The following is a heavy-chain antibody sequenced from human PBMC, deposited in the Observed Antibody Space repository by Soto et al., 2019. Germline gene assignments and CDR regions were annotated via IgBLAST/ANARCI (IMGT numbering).Heavy chain of an antibody. D-gene: IGHD6-19*01. V-gene: IGHV3-53*01. CDR2: IYGGGTT. J-gene: IGHJ4*02. Sequence: EVQLVESGGGLIQPGGSLRLSCAASGFAVSSKYMTWVRQAPGKGLEWVSVIYGGGTTYYADSVKGRFTISRDTSKNPLYLHMTSLSAEDTAVYYCVHTPGCPGFDFWGQGTLVPVSS. CDR3: VHTPGCPGFDF. CDR1: GFAVSSKY.